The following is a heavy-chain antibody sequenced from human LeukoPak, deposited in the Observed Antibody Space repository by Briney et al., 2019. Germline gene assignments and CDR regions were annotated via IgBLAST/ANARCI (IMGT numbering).Heavy chain of an antibody. CDR1: GVSISNYY. CDR2: VYYTGNT. J-gene: IGHJ4*02. D-gene: IGHD2-15*01. Sequence: SETLSLTCTVSGVSISNYYWSWIRQPPGKGLEWIGYVYYTGNTNHNPSLQSRVTISVDTSKNQFSLKLSSVTAADTAVYYCARRVAIKPRYYFDYWGQGILVTVSS. CDR3: ARRVAIKPRYYFDY. V-gene: IGHV4-59*08.